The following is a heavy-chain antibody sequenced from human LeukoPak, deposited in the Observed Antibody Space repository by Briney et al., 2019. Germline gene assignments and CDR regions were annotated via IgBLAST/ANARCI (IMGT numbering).Heavy chain of an antibody. V-gene: IGHV4-34*01. Sequence: SETLSLTCAVYGGSFSGYYWSWIRQPPGKGLEGIGEINHSGSTNYNPSLKSRVTISVYTSKNQFSLKLSSVTAADTAVYYCARGVRNCSGGSCSSTGSYYYYGMDVWGKGTTVTVSS. J-gene: IGHJ6*04. CDR2: INHSGST. CDR1: GGSFSGYY. CDR3: ARGVRNCSGGSCSSTGSYYYYGMDV. D-gene: IGHD2-15*01.